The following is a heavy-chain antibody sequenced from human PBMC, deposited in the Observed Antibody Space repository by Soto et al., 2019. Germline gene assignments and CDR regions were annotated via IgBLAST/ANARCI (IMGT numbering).Heavy chain of an antibody. V-gene: IGHV3-7*01. J-gene: IGHJ6*02. CDR2: LKQDGSAK. D-gene: IGHD2-15*01. CDR1: GFTFSSYW. Sequence: EVQLVESGGGLVQPGGSLRLSCAASGFTFSSYWMSWVRQAPGKGLEWVANLKQDGSAKYYVDSVKGRFTISRDNAKKSLYLQMNSLRAEDTAVYYCARDPSVVVVAATTSYYYCMDVWGQGTTVTVSS. CDR3: ARDPSVVVVAATTSYYYCMDV.